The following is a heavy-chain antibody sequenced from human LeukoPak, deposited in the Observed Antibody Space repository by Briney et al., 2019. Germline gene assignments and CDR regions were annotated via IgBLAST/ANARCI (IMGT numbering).Heavy chain of an antibody. D-gene: IGHD2-15*01. V-gene: IGHV1-46*01. J-gene: IGHJ4*02. CDR3: ARDRRLRSDEYFDY. CDR1: GYTFTSYY. Sequence: GASVKVSCKASGYTFTSYYMHWVRQAPGQGLEWMGMINPSGVSTSYAQKFQGRVTMTRDTSKSTLYMELSSLRSEDTAVYYCARDRRLRSDEYFDYWGQGTLVTVSS. CDR2: INPSGVST.